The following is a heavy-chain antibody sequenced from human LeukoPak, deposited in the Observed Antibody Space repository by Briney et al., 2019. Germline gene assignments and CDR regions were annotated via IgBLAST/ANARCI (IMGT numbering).Heavy chain of an antibody. V-gene: IGHV3-66*01. D-gene: IGHD3-10*01. CDR2: IYSGGST. CDR3: ARYGITMVRGVNWFDP. J-gene: IGHJ5*02. Sequence: GGSLRLSCAASGFTVSSNYMSWVRQALGKGLEWVSVIYSGGSTYYADSVKGRFTISRDNSKNTLYLQMNSLRAEDTAVYYCARYGITMVRGVNWFDPWGQGTLVTVSS. CDR1: GFTVSSNY.